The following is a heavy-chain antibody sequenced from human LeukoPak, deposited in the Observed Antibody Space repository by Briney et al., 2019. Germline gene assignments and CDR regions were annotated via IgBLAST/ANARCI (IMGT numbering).Heavy chain of an antibody. D-gene: IGHD2-2*02. CDR3: ARDMGIDIVVVPAAIAPDY. Sequence: ASVNVSCKASGYTFTGYYMHWVRQAPGQGLEWRGWINPNRGGTNYAQKFQGRVTMTRDTSISTAYMELSRLRSDDTAVYYCARDMGIDIVVVPAAIAPDYWGQGTLVTVSS. CDR1: GYTFTGYY. CDR2: INPNRGGT. V-gene: IGHV1-2*02. J-gene: IGHJ4*02.